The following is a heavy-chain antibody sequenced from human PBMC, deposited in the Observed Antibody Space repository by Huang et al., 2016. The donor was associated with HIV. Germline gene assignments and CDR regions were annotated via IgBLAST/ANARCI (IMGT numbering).Heavy chain of an antibody. J-gene: IGHJ4*02. CDR2: ITHSGRT. CDR3: ARAPHYGSGSYYY. Sequence: QVQLHQWGAGLLKPSETLSLTCAVYGGSFSGYYWSWIRQPQGKGLEGIGEITHSGRTNYNPSLKSRVTISEETSKNQFSLKLSSVTAADTAVYYCARAPHYGSGSYYYWGQGTLVTVSS. V-gene: IGHV4-34*01. CDR1: GGSFSGYY. D-gene: IGHD3-10*01.